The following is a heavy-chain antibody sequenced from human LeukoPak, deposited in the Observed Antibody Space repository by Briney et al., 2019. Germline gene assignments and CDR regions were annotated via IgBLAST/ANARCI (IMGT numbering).Heavy chain of an antibody. CDR1: GFPFSDAW. V-gene: IGHV3-15*01. CDR3: TTVRGTP. J-gene: IGHJ5*02. Sequence: GGSLRLSCAASGFPFSDAWMCWVRQAPGKGLEWVGRIKSKTYGGTTDYVAPVKGRFTISRDDSKNMLYLQMNSLKTEDTAVYYCTTVRGTPWGQGTLVTVSS. CDR2: IKSKTYGGTT.